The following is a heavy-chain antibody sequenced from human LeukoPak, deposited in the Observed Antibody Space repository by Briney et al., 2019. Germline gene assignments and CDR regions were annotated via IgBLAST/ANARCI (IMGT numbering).Heavy chain of an antibody. J-gene: IGHJ6*03. CDR3: GGGGHYYYYYMDV. V-gene: IGHV3-30*04. D-gene: IGHD6-25*01. CDR2: ISYDGSNK. CDR1: GFTFSSYA. Sequence: GGSLRLSCAASGFTFSSYAMHWVRQAPGKGLEWVAVISYDGSNKYYADSVKSRFTISRDNSKNTLYLQMNSLRAEDTAVYYCGGGGHYYYYYMDVWGKGTTVTVSS.